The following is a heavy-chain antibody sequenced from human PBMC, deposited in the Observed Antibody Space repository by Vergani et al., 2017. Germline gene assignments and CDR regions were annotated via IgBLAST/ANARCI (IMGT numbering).Heavy chain of an antibody. CDR1: GFTFSSYA. V-gene: IGHV3-30-3*01. CDR3: ARDPFIVVVPAAIRPISVGYYYYGMDV. J-gene: IGHJ6*02. CDR2: ISYDGSNK. D-gene: IGHD2-2*02. Sequence: QVQLVESGGGVVQPGRSLRLSCAASGFTFSSYAMHWVRQAPGKGLEWVAVISYDGSNKYYADSVKGRFTISRDNSKNTLYLQMNSLRAEDTAVYYCARDPFIVVVPAAIRPISVGYYYYGMDVWGQGTTVTVSS.